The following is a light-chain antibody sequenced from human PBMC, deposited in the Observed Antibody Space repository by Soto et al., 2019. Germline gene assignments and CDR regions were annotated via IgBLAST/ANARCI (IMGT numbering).Light chain of an antibody. CDR2: DAS. Sequence: DIQMTQSPSTLSASVGDRVTITCRASQSISSWLAWYQQKPGKAPKLLIYDASSLESGVPATFSGSGSGTEFTLTINSLQPDDFATYYCQQYNSYWGFTFGPVTKVDIK. CDR3: QQYNSYWGFT. J-gene: IGKJ3*01. V-gene: IGKV1-5*01. CDR1: QSISSW.